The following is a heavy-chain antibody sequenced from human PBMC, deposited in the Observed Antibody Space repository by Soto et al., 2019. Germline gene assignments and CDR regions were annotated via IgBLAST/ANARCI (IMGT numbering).Heavy chain of an antibody. D-gene: IGHD6-19*01. Sequence: SVKVSCKVSAGTFSSYAISWVRQAPGQGLEWMGGIIPIFGTANYAQKFQGRVTITADKSTSPAYMELSSLSSEDTAVYYCARAPLIAVAGTSSPYYYYVIDVWGQGTTVTVSS. CDR3: ARAPLIAVAGTSSPYYYYVIDV. V-gene: IGHV1-69*06. CDR1: AGTFSSYA. J-gene: IGHJ6*02. CDR2: IIPIFGTA.